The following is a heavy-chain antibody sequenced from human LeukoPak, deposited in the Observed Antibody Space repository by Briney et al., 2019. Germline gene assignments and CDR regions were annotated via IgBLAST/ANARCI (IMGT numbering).Heavy chain of an antibody. J-gene: IGHJ6*03. Sequence: GGSLRLSCEASGFTFSTSAMTWVRQAPGKGLMWVSGIADNGATYYAESVKGRFIISRDNSKNTLFLQMDSLRAEDTALYYCAKVGVEFHYYYYMDVWGRGTTATVSS. V-gene: IGHV3-23*01. CDR3: AKVGVEFHYYYYMDV. D-gene: IGHD3-3*01. CDR2: IADNGAT. CDR1: GFTFSTSA.